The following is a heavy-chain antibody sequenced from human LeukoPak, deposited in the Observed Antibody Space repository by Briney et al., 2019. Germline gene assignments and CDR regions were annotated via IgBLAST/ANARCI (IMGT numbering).Heavy chain of an antibody. Sequence: SETLSLTCSISADSITSGYWSWIRQPPGKGLEWIGYIYGIENTDYNPSLKSRVTISLDTSKNQFSLNLTAVTAADTAVYYCAGRGQRYFRDWGQGTLVTVSS. V-gene: IGHV4-59*08. CDR1: ADSITSGY. CDR3: AGRGQRYFRD. CDR2: IYGIENT. J-gene: IGHJ1*01.